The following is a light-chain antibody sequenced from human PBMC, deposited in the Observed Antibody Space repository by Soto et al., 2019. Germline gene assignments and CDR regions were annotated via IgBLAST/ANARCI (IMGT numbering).Light chain of an antibody. V-gene: IGLV2-14*01. CDR2: NVS. J-gene: IGLJ1*01. CDR1: SSDVGGHDS. Sequence: QSVLTQPASVSGSPGQSIAISCTGTSSDVGGHDSVSLHQQHPGKAPKLMIYNVSNRPSGVSNRFSGSKSGNTASLTISGLLAEDDADYFCTSYTSASTYVFGAGTKVTVL. CDR3: TSYTSASTYV.